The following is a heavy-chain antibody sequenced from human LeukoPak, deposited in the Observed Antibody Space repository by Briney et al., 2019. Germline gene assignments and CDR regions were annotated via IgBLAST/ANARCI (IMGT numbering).Heavy chain of an antibody. D-gene: IGHD4-17*01. CDR2: IIPIFGTA. CDR1: GGTFISYA. V-gene: IGHV1-69*13. Sequence: SVKVSCKASGGTFISYAISWVRQAPGQGLEWMGGIIPIFGTANYAQKFQGRVTITADESTSTAYMELSSLRSEDTAVYYCARVYGDGDYTINPQPYYYYYMDVWGKGTTVTVSS. J-gene: IGHJ6*03. CDR3: ARVYGDGDYTINPQPYYYYYMDV.